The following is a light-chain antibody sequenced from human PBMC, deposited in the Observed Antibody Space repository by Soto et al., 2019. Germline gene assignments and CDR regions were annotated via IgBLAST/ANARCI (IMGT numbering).Light chain of an antibody. CDR2: EVS. CDR3: CSYAGSSTFPYV. J-gene: IGLJ1*01. Sequence: LTQPASVSGSPGQSITISCTGTSSDVGSYNLVSWYQQHPGKAPKLMIYEVSKRPSGVSNRFSGSKSGNTASLTISGLQAEDEADYYCCSYAGSSTFPYVFGTGTKVTVL. V-gene: IGLV2-23*02. CDR1: SSDVGSYNL.